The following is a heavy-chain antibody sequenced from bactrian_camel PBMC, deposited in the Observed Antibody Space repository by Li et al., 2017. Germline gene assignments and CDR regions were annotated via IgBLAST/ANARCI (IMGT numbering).Heavy chain of an antibody. CDR1: GFTFSSFA. CDR2: IYTNGDTT. J-gene: IGHJ5*01. D-gene: IGHD5*01. Sequence: VQLVESGGGLVQPGGSLRLSCAASGFTFSSFAMSWVRQAQGKGLEWVSLIYTNGDTTTYADSVKGRFTISRDSAKNTLYLQLNSLQTEDTAMYYCLSSLGSDEGYWGQ. CDR3: LSSLGSDEGY. V-gene: IGHV3S42*01.